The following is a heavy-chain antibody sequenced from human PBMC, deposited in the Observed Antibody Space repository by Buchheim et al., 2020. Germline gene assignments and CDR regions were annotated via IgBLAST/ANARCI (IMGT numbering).Heavy chain of an antibody. V-gene: IGHV4-39*07. CDR3: ARDPYYYDNSGYKYFFDY. Sequence: QLQLQESGPGLVKPSETLSLTCTVSGGSTDSRNYYWGWIRQPPGEGLEWIGTICSTGTTYYNPSLKSRVTISVDTSKNQFSLKLSSVTAADTAVYYCARDPYYYDNSGYKYFFDYWGQGIL. CDR1: GGSTDSRNYY. D-gene: IGHD3-22*01. CDR2: ICSTGTT. J-gene: IGHJ4*02.